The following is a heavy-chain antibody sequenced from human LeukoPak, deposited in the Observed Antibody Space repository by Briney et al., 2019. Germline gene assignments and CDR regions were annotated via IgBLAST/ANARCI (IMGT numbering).Heavy chain of an antibody. CDR1: GFTFSSYW. D-gene: IGHD3-3*01. CDR2: IKQDGSEK. CDR3: ARVALLEWFHYYYYMDV. Sequence: HPGGSLRLSCAASGFTFSSYWMSWVRQAPGKGLEWVANIKQDGSEKYYVDSVKGRFTISRDNAKNSLYLQMNSLRAEDTAVYYCARVALLEWFHYYYYMDVWGKGTTVTASS. V-gene: IGHV3-7*01. J-gene: IGHJ6*03.